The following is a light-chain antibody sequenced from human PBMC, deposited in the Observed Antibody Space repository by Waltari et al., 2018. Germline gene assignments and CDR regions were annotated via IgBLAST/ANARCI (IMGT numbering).Light chain of an antibody. Sequence: SYELTQPPSVSVYPGQTASITCSGDKFGNKYAGWYQQKPGQSPVLVIYQESKRPSGIPERFSGSNSGNTATLTICGTQAMDEADYYCQAWDSSTHYVFGTGTKVTVL. CDR2: QES. CDR3: QAWDSSTHYV. CDR1: KFGNKY. J-gene: IGLJ1*01. V-gene: IGLV3-1*01.